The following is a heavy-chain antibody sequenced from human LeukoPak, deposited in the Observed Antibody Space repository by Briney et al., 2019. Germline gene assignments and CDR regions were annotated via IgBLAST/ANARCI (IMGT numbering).Heavy chain of an antibody. CDR2: IYYSGST. CDR1: GGSFSSYY. CDR3: ARHATYYYGSGSYLFDY. Sequence: SETLSLTCAVYGGSFSSYYWSWIRQPPGKGLEWIGYIYYSGSTNYNPSLKSRVTISVDTSKNQFSLKLSSVTAADTAVYYCARHATYYYGSGSYLFDYWGQGTLVTVSS. D-gene: IGHD3-10*01. J-gene: IGHJ4*02. V-gene: IGHV4-59*08.